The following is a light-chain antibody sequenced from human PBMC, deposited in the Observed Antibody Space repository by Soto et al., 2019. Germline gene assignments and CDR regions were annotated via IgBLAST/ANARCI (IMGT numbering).Light chain of an antibody. CDR2: EVS. V-gene: IGLV2-8*01. CDR1: SSDVGGYNY. Sequence: QSVLTQPASVSGSPGQSIAISCAGTSSDVGGYNYVSWYQQHPGKAPKLMIYEVSKRPSGVPDRFSGSKSGNTASLTVSGLQAEDEADYYCSSYAGSNKVFGTGTQLTVL. J-gene: IGLJ1*01. CDR3: SSYAGSNKV.